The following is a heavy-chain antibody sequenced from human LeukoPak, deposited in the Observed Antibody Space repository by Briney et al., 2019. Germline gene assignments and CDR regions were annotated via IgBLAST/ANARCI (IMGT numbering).Heavy chain of an antibody. D-gene: IGHD3-16*01. CDR1: GFTFSTYT. J-gene: IGHJ5*02. V-gene: IGHV3-23*01. CDR3: AKDLYTNTWGWFDP. Sequence: PGGSLRLSRAASGFTFSTYTMSWVRQAPGKGLEWVSAISGSNGNTYYADSVKGRFTISRDDSKNTLFLQMHSLRADDTAVYHCAKDLYTNTWGWFDPWGQGTQVTVSS. CDR2: ISGSNGNT.